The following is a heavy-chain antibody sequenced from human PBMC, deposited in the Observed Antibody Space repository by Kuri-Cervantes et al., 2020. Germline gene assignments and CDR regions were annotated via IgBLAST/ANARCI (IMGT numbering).Heavy chain of an antibody. Sequence: GGSLRLSCAASGFTFSSYDMHWVRQATGKGLEWVSAIGTAGDTYYPGSVKGRFTISRENAKNSLYLQMNSLRAGDTAVYYCARSTIFGYYYYYMDVWGKGPRSPSP. D-gene: IGHD3-3*01. J-gene: IGHJ6*03. CDR2: IGTAGDT. V-gene: IGHV3-13*01. CDR1: GFTFSSYD. CDR3: ARSTIFGYYYYYMDV.